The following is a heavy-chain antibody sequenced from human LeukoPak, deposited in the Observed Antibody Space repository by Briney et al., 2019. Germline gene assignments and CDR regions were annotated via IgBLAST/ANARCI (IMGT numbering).Heavy chain of an antibody. CDR1: GGSISSGSYY. V-gene: IGHV4-61*02. Sequence: SQTLSLTCTGSGGSISSGSYYWSWIRQPAGKGPEWIGRIYTSGSTNYNPSLKSRVTISVDTSKNQFSLKLSSVTAADTAVYYCARVGSTSRYYMDVWGKGNTVTVSS. D-gene: IGHD2-2*01. CDR3: ARVGSTSRYYMDV. CDR2: IYTSGST. J-gene: IGHJ6*03.